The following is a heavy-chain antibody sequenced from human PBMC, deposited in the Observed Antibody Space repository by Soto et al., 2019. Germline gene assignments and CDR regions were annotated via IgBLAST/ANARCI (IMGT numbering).Heavy chain of an antibody. Sequence: PWGSLRLSCAASGFTFISYGIRCVRHSPFKWREWVAVIWYDGSNKYYADSVKGRFTISRDNSKNTLYLQMNSLRAEDTAVYYCARDLMVRGVILGYYYGMDVWGQGTTVTVSS. J-gene: IGHJ6*02. CDR2: IWYDGSNK. V-gene: IGHV3-33*01. CDR3: ARDLMVRGVILGYYYGMDV. D-gene: IGHD3-10*01. CDR1: GFTFISYG.